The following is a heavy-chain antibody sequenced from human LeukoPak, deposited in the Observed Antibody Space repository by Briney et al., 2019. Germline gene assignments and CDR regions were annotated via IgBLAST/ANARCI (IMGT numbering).Heavy chain of an antibody. CDR3: ARVNGRGYSGYDLEYYSDY. Sequence: SETLSLTCTVSGGSISSGDYYWSWIRQPPGKGLEWIGYIYYSGSTYYNPSLKSRVTISVDTSKNQFSLKLSSVTAADTAVYYCARVNGRGYSGYDLEYYSDYWGQGTLVTVSS. J-gene: IGHJ4*02. D-gene: IGHD5-12*01. CDR1: GGSISSGDYY. CDR2: IYYSGST. V-gene: IGHV4-30-4*01.